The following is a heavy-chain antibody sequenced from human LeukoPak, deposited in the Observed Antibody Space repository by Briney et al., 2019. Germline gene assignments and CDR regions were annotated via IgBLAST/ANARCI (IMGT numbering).Heavy chain of an antibody. Sequence: ASVTVSCKASGYTFTSYAISWVRQAPGQGLEWMGIINPSGGSTAYAQKFQGRVTMTRDTSTSTVFMELSSLRSEDTAVYYCARSPDREKHFDYWGQGTLVTVSS. CDR2: INPSGGST. CDR3: ARSPDREKHFDY. CDR1: GYTFTSYA. V-gene: IGHV1-46*01. J-gene: IGHJ4*02.